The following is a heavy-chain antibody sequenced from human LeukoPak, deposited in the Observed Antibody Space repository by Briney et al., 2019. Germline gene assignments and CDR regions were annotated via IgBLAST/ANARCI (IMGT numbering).Heavy chain of an antibody. Sequence: ASETLSLTCAVYGGSFSGYYWSWIRQPPGKGLEWIGEINHSGSTNYNPSLKSRVTISVDTSKNQFSLKLSSVTAADTAVYYCARYYYDSSGYYPLFGYWGQGTLVTVSS. D-gene: IGHD3-22*01. CDR2: INHSGST. V-gene: IGHV4-34*01. CDR1: GGSFSGYY. CDR3: ARYYYDSSGYYPLFGY. J-gene: IGHJ4*02.